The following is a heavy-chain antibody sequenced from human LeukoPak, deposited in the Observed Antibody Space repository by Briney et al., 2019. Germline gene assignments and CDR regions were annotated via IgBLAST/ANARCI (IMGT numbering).Heavy chain of an antibody. V-gene: IGHV1-8*03. D-gene: IGHD3-22*01. CDR1: GYTFTSYD. CDR2: MNPNSGNT. CDR3: ARGRSRRTMIVVVNLYYYYYMDV. Sequence: ASVKVSCKASGYTFTSYDINWVRQATGQGLEWMGWMNPNSGNTDYAQKFQGRVTITRNTSISTAYMELSSLRSEDTAVYYCARGRSRRTMIVVVNLYYYYYMDVWGKGTTVTVSS. J-gene: IGHJ6*03.